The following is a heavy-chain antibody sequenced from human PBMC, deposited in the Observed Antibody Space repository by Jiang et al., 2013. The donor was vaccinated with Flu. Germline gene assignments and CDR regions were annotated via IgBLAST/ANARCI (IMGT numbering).Heavy chain of an antibody. CDR1: GFTFSSST. D-gene: IGHD3-10*01. V-gene: IGHV3-30-3*01. J-gene: IGHJ6*02. Sequence: QPGTSLRLSCAASGFTFSSSTIHWVRQAPGKGLEWVAVVSPDGSNKYYADSVKGRFTISRDNSKNTVYLQMNSLRPEDSAVYYCARDGLYLGSGTLFYYGMDVWGQGSTVTVS. CDR2: VSPDGSNK. CDR3: ARDGLYLGSGTLFYYGMDV.